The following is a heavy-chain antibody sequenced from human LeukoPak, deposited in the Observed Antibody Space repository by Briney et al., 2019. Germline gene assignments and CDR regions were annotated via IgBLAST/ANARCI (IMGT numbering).Heavy chain of an antibody. V-gene: IGHV3-21*01. CDR3: ARIYLKQASAS. Sequence: PGGSLRLSCAGSGFTFSNYSINWVRQAPGKGLEWVSSISPSSHYIYYADSVKGRFTISRDNAKNSVSLQMNSLRAEDTAVYYCARIYLKQASASWGQGTLVTVSS. CDR1: GFTFSNYS. CDR2: ISPSSHYI. D-gene: IGHD3-10*01. J-gene: IGHJ5*02.